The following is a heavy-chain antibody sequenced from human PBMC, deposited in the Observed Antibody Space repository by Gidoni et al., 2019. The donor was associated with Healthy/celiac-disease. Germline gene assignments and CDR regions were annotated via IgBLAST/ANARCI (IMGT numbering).Heavy chain of an antibody. D-gene: IGHD3-10*01. V-gene: IGHV3-23*01. Sequence: EVQLLESGGGLVQPGGSLRLSCAASGFTFSSYAMSWVRQAPGKGLEWVSAISGSGGSTYYADSVKGRFTISRDNSKNTLYLQMNSLRAEDTAVYYCAKVDHGGPAPYGSARSGYYFDYWGQGTLVTVSS. CDR2: ISGSGGST. CDR3: AKVDHGGPAPYGSARSGYYFDY. J-gene: IGHJ4*02. CDR1: GFTFSSYA.